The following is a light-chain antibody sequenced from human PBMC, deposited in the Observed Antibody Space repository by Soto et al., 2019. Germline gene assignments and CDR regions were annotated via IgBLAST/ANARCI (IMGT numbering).Light chain of an antibody. CDR1: QTMTTY. Sequence: IQMTQSPSSLSASVGVRDTITCRTSQTMTTYFNWYQHKPGEAPKLLISLVSILHSGVPSRFSGSGSGTDFTLTINSLQPEDFETYYCHQTHIFPWTVGQGTTVDI. J-gene: IGKJ1*01. CDR2: LVS. CDR3: HQTHIFPWT. V-gene: IGKV1-39*01.